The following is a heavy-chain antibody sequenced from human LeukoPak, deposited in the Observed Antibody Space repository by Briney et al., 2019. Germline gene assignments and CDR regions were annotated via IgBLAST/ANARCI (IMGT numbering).Heavy chain of an antibody. J-gene: IGHJ4*02. Sequence: KTSETLSLTCTVSGGSISSSSYYWGWIRQPPGKGLEWIGSIYYSGSTYYNPSLKSRVTISVDTSKNQFSLKLSSVTAADTAVYYCARDQLHSSSLSYYFDYWGQGTLVTVSS. CDR1: GGSISSSSYY. V-gene: IGHV4-39*07. D-gene: IGHD6-6*01. CDR2: IYYSGST. CDR3: ARDQLHSSSLSYYFDY.